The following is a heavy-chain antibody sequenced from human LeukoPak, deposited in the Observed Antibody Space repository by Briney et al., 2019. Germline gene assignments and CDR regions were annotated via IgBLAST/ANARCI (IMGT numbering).Heavy chain of an antibody. J-gene: IGHJ6*03. D-gene: IGHD6-6*01. V-gene: IGHV3-11*04. CDR3: ARPTGSSNPYYYYMDV. CDR2: ISSSGSTI. CDR1: GFTFSDYY. Sequence: KSGGSLRLSCAASGFTFSDYYMSWIRQAPGKGLEWVSYISSSGSTIYYADSVKGRFTISRDNAKNSLYLQMSSLRAEDTAVYYCARPTGSSNPYYYYMDVWGKGTTVTVSS.